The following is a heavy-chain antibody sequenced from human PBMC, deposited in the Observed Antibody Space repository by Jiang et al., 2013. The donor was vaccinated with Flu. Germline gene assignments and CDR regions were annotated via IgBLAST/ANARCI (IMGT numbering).Heavy chain of an antibody. D-gene: IGHD2-8*02. Sequence: KPTQTLTLTCTFSGFSLSSTEMCVNWIRQPPGKALEWLALIDCEGDKYYSTSLKSRLTISKDTSKNQVVLTMTNMDPVDTATYYCARIRPITGAHYYGMDVWGQGTTVTVSS. CDR1: GFSLSSTEMC. J-gene: IGHJ6*02. CDR3: ARIRPITGAHYYGMDV. V-gene: IGHV2-70*01. CDR2: IDCEGDK.